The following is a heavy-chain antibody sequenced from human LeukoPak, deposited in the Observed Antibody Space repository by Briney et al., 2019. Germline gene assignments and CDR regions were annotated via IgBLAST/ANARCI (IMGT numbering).Heavy chain of an antibody. Sequence: GGSLRLSCAASGFTFSSYEMNWVRQAPGKGLEWVSYISSSGSTIYYADSVKGRFTISRDNAKNSLYLQMNSLRAEDTAVYYCARAMVDTAMVIFDYWGQGTLVTVSP. CDR2: ISSSGSTI. CDR1: GFTFSSYE. V-gene: IGHV3-48*03. J-gene: IGHJ4*02. D-gene: IGHD5-18*01. CDR3: ARAMVDTAMVIFDY.